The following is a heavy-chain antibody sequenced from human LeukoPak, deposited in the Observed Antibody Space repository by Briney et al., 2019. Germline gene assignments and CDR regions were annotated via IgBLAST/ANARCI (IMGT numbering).Heavy chain of an antibody. CDR3: ARDDWGYDFWSGYISMFDY. CDR2: IKQDGSEK. Sequence: GGSLRLSCAASGFTFSSYWMSWVSQAPGKGLEWVANIKQDGSEKYYVDSVRGRFTISRDNAKNSLYLQMNSLRAEDTAVYYCARDDWGYDFWSGYISMFDYWGQGTLVTVSS. V-gene: IGHV3-7*01. CDR1: GFTFSSYW. J-gene: IGHJ4*02. D-gene: IGHD3-3*01.